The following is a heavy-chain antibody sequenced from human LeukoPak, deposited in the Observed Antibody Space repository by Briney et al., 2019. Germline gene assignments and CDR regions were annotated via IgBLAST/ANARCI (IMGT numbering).Heavy chain of an antibody. CDR2: IYYSGST. CDR3: ARQTWIQLWLPYYFDY. CDR1: GGSISSSSYY. V-gene: IGHV4-39*01. D-gene: IGHD5-18*01. Sequence: SETLSLTCTVSGGSISSSSYYWGWIRQPPGTGLEWIGSIYYSGSTYYNPSLKSRVTISVDTSKNQFSLKLSSVTAADTAVYYCARQTWIQLWLPYYFDYWGQGTLVTVSS. J-gene: IGHJ4*02.